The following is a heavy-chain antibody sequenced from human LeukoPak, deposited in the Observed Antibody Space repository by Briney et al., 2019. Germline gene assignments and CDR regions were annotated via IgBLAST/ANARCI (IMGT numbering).Heavy chain of an antibody. CDR2: IYSGGST. V-gene: IGHV3-66*01. D-gene: IGHD5-12*01. CDR1: GFTVSSNY. CDR3: AKDFNIVATTYYFDY. J-gene: IGHJ4*02. Sequence: GGSLRLSCAASGFTVSSNYMSWVRQAPGKGLEWVSVIYSGGSTYYADSVKGRFTISRDNSKNTLYLQMNSLRAEDTAVYYCAKDFNIVATTYYFDYWGQGTLVTVSS.